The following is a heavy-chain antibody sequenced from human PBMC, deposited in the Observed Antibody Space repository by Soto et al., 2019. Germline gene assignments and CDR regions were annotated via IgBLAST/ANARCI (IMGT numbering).Heavy chain of an antibody. D-gene: IGHD6-19*01. CDR2: VYYTGST. Sequence: PSETLSLTCSASGGSISGSYWSWIRQSPGKGLEWLGSVYYTGSTNYSPSLRSRVSISVDTSKNEFSLRLSSVTAADTAVYFCARSVAVPGARIDYWGQGTQVTVSS. CDR3: ARSVAVPGARIDY. CDR1: GGSISGSY. J-gene: IGHJ4*02. V-gene: IGHV4-59*01.